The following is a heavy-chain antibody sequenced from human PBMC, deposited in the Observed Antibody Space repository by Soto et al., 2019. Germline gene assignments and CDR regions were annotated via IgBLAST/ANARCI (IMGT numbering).Heavy chain of an antibody. J-gene: IGHJ4*02. CDR2: ISSSSYI. D-gene: IGHD6-19*01. Sequence: GGSLRLSCAASGFTFSSYSMNWVRQAPGKGLEWVSSISSSSYIYYADSVKGRFTISRDNAKNSLYLQMNSLRAEDTAVYYCARDRLAVAGTPRFGYRGQGTLVTVAS. CDR1: GFTFSSYS. CDR3: ARDRLAVAGTPRFGY. V-gene: IGHV3-21*01.